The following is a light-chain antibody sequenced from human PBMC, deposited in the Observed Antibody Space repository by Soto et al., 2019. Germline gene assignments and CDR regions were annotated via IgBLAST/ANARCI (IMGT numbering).Light chain of an antibody. CDR3: QQTYMVPYT. Sequence: EIVLTQSPATLSLSPGERATLSCRASQSVSSYLAWYQQKPGQAPKLLIHGVCKLENGTPSRFSGSGLATDFTLTINTLQPEDFAVYFCQQTYMVPYTFGQGTKVDIK. CDR1: QSVSSY. V-gene: IGKV3-11*01. CDR2: GVC. J-gene: IGKJ2*01.